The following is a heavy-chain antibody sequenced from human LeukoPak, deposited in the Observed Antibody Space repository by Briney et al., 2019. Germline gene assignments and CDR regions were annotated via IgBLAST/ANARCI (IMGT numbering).Heavy chain of an antibody. CDR2: ISSSSTYS. D-gene: IGHD3-22*01. Sequence: GGSLRLSCVASGFTFSDYYMSWIRQAPGKGLEWVSYISSSSTYSSYADSVKGRFTISRDSAKNSLYLQMNSLRAEDTAVYYCARVMIGTVNWFDPWGQGTLVTVSS. CDR3: ARVMIGTVNWFDP. V-gene: IGHV3-11*06. CDR1: GFTFSDYY. J-gene: IGHJ5*02.